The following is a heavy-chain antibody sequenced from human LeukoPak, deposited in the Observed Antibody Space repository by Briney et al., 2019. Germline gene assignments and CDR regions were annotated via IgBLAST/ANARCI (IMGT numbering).Heavy chain of an antibody. V-gene: IGHV1-69*04. CDR1: GGTFSSYA. D-gene: IGHD6-19*01. CDR2: IIPILGIA. CDR3: ATGEVIAVAGTFDY. J-gene: IGHJ4*02. Sequence: SVKVSCKASGGTFSSYAISWVRQAPGQGLEWMGRIIPILGIANYAQKFQGRVTITADKSTSTAYMELSSLRSEDTAVYYCATGEVIAVAGTFDYWGQGTLVTVSS.